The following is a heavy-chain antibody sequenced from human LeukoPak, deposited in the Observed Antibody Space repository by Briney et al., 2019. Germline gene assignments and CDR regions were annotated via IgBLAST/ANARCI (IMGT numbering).Heavy chain of an antibody. V-gene: IGHV1-8*01. J-gene: IGHJ5*02. D-gene: IGHD3-10*01. CDR3: ARGQYGSGSYYNVITVWYGNNWFDL. CDR2: MNPNSGNT. Sequence: ASVKVSCKASGYTFTSYDINWVRQATGQGLEWMGWMNPNSGNTGYAQKFQGRVTMTRNTSISTAYMELSSLRSEDTAVYYCARGQYGSGSYYNVITVWYGNNWFDLWGQGTLVTVSS. CDR1: GYTFTSYD.